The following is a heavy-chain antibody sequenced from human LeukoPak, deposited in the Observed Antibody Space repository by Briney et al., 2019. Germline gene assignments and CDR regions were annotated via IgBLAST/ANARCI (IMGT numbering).Heavy chain of an antibody. CDR3: ARHSEYGSGSYWVRWFDP. CDR1: GGSISSYY. CDR2: IYYSGST. Sequence: SETLSLTCTVSGGSISSYYWSWIRQPPGKGLEWIGYIYYSGSTNYNPSLKSRVTISVDTSKNQFSLKLSSVTAADTAVYYCARHSEYGSGSYWVRWFDPWGQGTLVTVSS. D-gene: IGHD3-10*01. V-gene: IGHV4-59*08. J-gene: IGHJ5*02.